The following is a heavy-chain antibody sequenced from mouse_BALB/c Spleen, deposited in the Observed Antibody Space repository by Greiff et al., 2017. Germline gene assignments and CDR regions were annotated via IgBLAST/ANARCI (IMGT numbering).Heavy chain of an antibody. CDR2: INPSTGYT. D-gene: IGHD2-14*01. CDR1: GYTSTSYW. J-gene: IGHJ3*01. CDR3: ARSEIWVRAWFTC. Sequence: VQLQQSGAELAKPGASVKMSCKASGYTSTSYWMHWVKQRPGQGLEWIGYINPSTGYTEYNQKFKDKATLTADKSSSTAYMQLSSLTSEDSTVYYCARSEIWVRAWFTCWGQGTLVTVSA. V-gene: IGHV1-7*01.